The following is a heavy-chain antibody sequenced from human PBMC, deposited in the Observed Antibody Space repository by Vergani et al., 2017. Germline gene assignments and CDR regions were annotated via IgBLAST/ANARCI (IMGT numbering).Heavy chain of an antibody. CDR3: AKDLEEMTTVTYYGMDV. CDR1: GFTFSSYG. Sequence: VQLVESGGGVVQPGRSLRLSCAASGFTFSSYGMHWVRQAPGKGLEWVAVISYDGSNKYYADSVKGRFTISRDNSKNTLYLQMNSLRAEDTAVYYCAKDLEEMTTVTYYGMDVWGQGTTVTVSS. J-gene: IGHJ6*02. V-gene: IGHV3-30*18. D-gene: IGHD4-17*01. CDR2: ISYDGSNK.